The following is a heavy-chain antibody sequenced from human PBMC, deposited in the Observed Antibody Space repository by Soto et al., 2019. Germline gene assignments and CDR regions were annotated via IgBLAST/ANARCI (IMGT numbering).Heavy chain of an antibody. CDR2: INAGNGNT. D-gene: IGHD3-9*01. V-gene: IGHV1-3*01. CDR3: ARSGYYDILTGYYFGSRELGYFDY. J-gene: IGHJ4*02. Sequence: ASVKVSCKASGYTFTSYAMHWVRQAPGQRLEWMGWINAGNGNTKYSQKFQGRVTITRGTSASTAYMELSSLRSEDTAVYYCARSGYYDILTGYYFGSRELGYFDYWGQGTLVTVSS. CDR1: GYTFTSYA.